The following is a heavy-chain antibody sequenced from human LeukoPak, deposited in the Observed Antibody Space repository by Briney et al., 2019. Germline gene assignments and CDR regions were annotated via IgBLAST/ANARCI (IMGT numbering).Heavy chain of an antibody. V-gene: IGHV3-9*01. CDR1: GFTFDDYA. D-gene: IGHD3-3*01. CDR3: AKDATATLYYDFWSGYIDAAMDG. Sequence: GRSLRLSCAASGFTFDDYAMHWVRQAPGKGLEWVSGISWDSGSIVYADSVKGRFTISRDNAKNSLYLQMNSLRAEDTALYYCAKDATATLYYDFWSGYIDAAMDGGGQGTTVTVSS. J-gene: IGHJ6*02. CDR2: ISWDSGSI.